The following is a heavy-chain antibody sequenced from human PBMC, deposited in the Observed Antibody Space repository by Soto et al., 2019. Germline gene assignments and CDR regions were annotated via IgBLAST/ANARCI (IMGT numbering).Heavy chain of an antibody. Sequence: EVQLVESGGGLVQPGGSLRLSCAVSGFTFGSYAMSWVRQAPGKGLEWVSAISGSGGSTYYADSVKGRFTISRDNSKNTLYLQMNSLRAEDTAVYYCAKDIVQGGGYIEEEWADGGYYYYGMDVWGQGTTVTVSS. J-gene: IGHJ6*02. CDR2: ISGSGGST. CDR3: AKDIVQGGGYIEEEWADGGYYYYGMDV. V-gene: IGHV3-23*04. D-gene: IGHD5-12*01. CDR1: GFTFGSYA.